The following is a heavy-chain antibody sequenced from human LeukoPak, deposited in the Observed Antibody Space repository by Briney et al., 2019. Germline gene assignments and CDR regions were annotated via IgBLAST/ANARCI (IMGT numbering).Heavy chain of an antibody. CDR1: VYTFTGYY. CDR3: ARGLYYDFWSGYPLGY. CDR2: INPNSGGT. V-gene: IGHV1-2*02. J-gene: IGHJ4*02. D-gene: IGHD3-3*01. Sequence: AAVKVSCKASVYTFTGYYMHWVRQAPGQGLEWMGWINPNSGGTNYAQTFQGRVTMTRDTSISTAYMELSRLRSDDTAVYYCARGLYYDFWSGYPLGYWGQGTLVSVS.